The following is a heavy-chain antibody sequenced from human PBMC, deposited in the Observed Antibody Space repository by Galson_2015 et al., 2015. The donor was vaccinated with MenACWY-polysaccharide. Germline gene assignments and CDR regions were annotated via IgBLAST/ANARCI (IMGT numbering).Heavy chain of an antibody. D-gene: IGHD4-17*01. V-gene: IGHV4-31*11. CDR2: MFHSGGG. Sequence: LTCAVSGVSISSGSHHWSWFRQYPGKSLEWIAYMFHSGGGNYNPSLRSRVTISLDKSRNQFSLNLSSVAAADTAVYFCAGIPATETSFGWFDPWGQGTLVTVSS. CDR1: GVSISSGSHH. J-gene: IGHJ5*02. CDR3: AGIPATETSFGWFDP.